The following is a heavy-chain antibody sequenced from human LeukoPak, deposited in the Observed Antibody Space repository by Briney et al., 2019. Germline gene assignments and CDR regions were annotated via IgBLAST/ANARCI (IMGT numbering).Heavy chain of an antibody. V-gene: IGHV3-30-3*01. J-gene: IGHJ5*02. CDR3: ARERGSGSYHPFDP. CDR1: GFTFSSYT. Sequence: PGRSLRLSCAASGFTFSSYTMHWVRQAPGKALEWVTLISYIGSNIYYADSVKGRFTISRDNSKNTLYLQMNSLRPEDTAVYYCARERGSGSYHPFDPWGQGTLATVSS. CDR2: ISYIGSNI. D-gene: IGHD3-10*01.